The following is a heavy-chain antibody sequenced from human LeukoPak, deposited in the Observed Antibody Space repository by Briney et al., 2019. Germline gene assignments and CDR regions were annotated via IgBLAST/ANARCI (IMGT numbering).Heavy chain of an antibody. CDR1: GGSISSYY. J-gene: IGHJ4*02. Sequence: PSETPSLTCTVSGGSISSYYWSWIRQPPGKGLEWIGYIYYSGSTNYNPSLKSRVTISVDTSKNQFSLKLSSVTAADTAVYYCARREATNWGRIDYWGQGTPVTASS. CDR2: IYYSGST. V-gene: IGHV4-59*08. D-gene: IGHD7-27*01. CDR3: ARREATNWGRIDY.